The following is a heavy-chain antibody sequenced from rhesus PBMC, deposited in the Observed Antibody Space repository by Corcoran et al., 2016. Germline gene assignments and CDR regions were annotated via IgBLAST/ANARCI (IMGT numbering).Heavy chain of an antibody. CDR3: AKDRTSLTNRFDV. D-gene: IGHD4-11*01. CDR1: GYRFTSSW. V-gene: IGHV5S1*01. J-gene: IGHJ5-1*01. Sequence: EVQLVQSGAEVKRPGESLRISCKTSGYRFTSSWISWVRQMPGNGLECMGSIYPGDSDTRYNPSFQGHVTISADKSISTTYLQWSSLKASDTATYYCAKDRTSLTNRFDVWGPGVLVTVSS. CDR2: IYPGDSDT.